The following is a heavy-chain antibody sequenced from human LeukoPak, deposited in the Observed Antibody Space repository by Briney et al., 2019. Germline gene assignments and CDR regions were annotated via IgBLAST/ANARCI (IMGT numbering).Heavy chain of an antibody. CDR1: GYSFIDYW. CDR2: IYPGDSDS. D-gene: IGHD3-10*01. CDR3: ARSTSGSFDS. J-gene: IGHJ4*02. V-gene: IGHV5-51*01. Sequence: GESLKISCKASGYSFIDYWISWVRQTPAKGLEWMAIIYPGDSDSRYTYSPSFQGQVTISADKSISTTYLQWSSLKASDTAMYYCARSTSGSFDSWGQGTPVTVSS.